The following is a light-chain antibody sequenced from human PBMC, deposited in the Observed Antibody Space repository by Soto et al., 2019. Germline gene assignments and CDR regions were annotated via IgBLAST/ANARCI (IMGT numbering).Light chain of an antibody. J-gene: IGLJ2*01. CDR2: SND. Sequence: QSVLTQPPSASGTPGQRVSISCSGSSSNIGSNSVTWYQQLPGTAPKLLMYSNDQRPSGVPDRVSGSKSGTSASLAISGLQSEDEADYYCAAWDDSLNGLVFGGGTKLTV. V-gene: IGLV1-44*01. CDR3: AAWDDSLNGLV. CDR1: SSNIGSNS.